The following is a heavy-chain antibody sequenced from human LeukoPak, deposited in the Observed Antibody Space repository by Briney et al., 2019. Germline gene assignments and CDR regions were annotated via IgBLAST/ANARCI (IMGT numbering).Heavy chain of an antibody. CDR3: AKGAYDYIEMGYFDY. Sequence: PGGPLSLSFAASGFSLTNFAMSWVRQPPGKGLEWVSVIIGSSGDTYYAASVKGRFTISRDNSKNRLYLQMNSLRAEDTALYYCAKGAYDYIEMGYFDYWGQGTLVTVSS. CDR2: IIGSSGDT. V-gene: IGHV3-23*01. D-gene: IGHD5-12*01. CDR1: GFSLTNFA. J-gene: IGHJ4*02.